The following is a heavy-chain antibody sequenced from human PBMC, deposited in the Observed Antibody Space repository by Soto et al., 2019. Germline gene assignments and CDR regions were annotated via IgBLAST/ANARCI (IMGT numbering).Heavy chain of an antibody. J-gene: IGHJ4*02. V-gene: IGHV3-53*01. D-gene: IGHD3-10*01. CDR3: EKDGRGSGSHYTSFGY. CDR2: IYSTGTT. CDR1: GFTVGNNY. Sequence: EVQLVESGGGLIQPGGSLRLSCAASGFTVGNNYMSWVRQAPGKRLEWVSLIYSTGTTRYADSVKCRFTVYRDNAKNTLYLQMNSLRAEDPAVYYGEKDGRGSGSHYTSFGYWGQGPLVTVS.